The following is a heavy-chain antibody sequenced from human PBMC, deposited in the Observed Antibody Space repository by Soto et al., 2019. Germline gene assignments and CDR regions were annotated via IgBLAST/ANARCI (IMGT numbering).Heavy chain of an antibody. CDR1: GFTFDDYG. J-gene: IGHJ6*03. CDR3: ARVGYCSSTSCPSTDYYYYMDV. D-gene: IGHD2-2*01. CDR2: INWNGGST. V-gene: IGHV3-20*01. Sequence: GGSLRLSCAASGFTFDDYGMSWVRQAPGKGLEWVSGINWNGGSTGYADSVKGRLANSRDNAKNSLYLQMNSLRAEDTALDHCARVGYCSSTSCPSTDYYYYMDVWGKGTTVTVSS.